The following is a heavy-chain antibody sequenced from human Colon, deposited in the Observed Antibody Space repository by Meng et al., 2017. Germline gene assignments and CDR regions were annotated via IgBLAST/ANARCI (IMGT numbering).Heavy chain of an antibody. CDR3: AGDSSGYNWLDP. CDR1: GGSISNYS. Sequence: VQLKEAGPGRVKPSETLTPTCTVSGGSISNYSWRWMRQPPGKGLEWSGYIYYSGTTHSNPSLKSRVTISIDTSKNQFSLKLNSVTAADTAVYYCAGDSSGYNWLDPWGQGTLVTVSS. V-gene: IGHV4-59*01. D-gene: IGHD6-19*01. CDR2: IYYSGTT. J-gene: IGHJ5*02.